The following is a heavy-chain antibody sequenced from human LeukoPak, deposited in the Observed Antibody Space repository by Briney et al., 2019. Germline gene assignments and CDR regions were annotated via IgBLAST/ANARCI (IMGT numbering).Heavy chain of an antibody. V-gene: IGHV4-59*01. CDR1: GGSISSYF. CDR3: ARVNSTSWAWFDP. J-gene: IGHJ5*02. D-gene: IGHD2-2*01. CDR2: IHYSGST. Sequence: SETLSLTCAVSGGSISSYFWNWIRQPPGKGPEWIGYIHYSGSTNYNSSLNSRVTISLDTSKNQFSLKLRSVTAADTAVYYCARVNSTSWAWFDPWGQGTLVTVSS.